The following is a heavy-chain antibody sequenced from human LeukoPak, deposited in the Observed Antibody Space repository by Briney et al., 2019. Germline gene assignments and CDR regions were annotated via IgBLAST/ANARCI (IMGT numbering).Heavy chain of an antibody. CDR3: ARWGYYYGSGSYPGNYYYYYYMDV. CDR2: ISGYNGNT. V-gene: IGHV1-18*01. D-gene: IGHD3-10*01. CDR1: GYTFTSYD. Sequence: GASVKVSCKASGYTFTSYDISWVRQAPGQGLEWMGGISGYNGNTNYAQQFRGRVTMTTDTSTSTAYMELKSLRFDDTAVYYCARWGYYYGSGSYPGNYYYYYYMDVWGKGTTVTVSS. J-gene: IGHJ6*03.